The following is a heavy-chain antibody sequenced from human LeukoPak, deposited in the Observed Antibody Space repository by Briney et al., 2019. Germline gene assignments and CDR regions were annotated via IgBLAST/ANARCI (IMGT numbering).Heavy chain of an antibody. CDR3: ARESGNYYDRRIDA. D-gene: IGHD3-22*01. J-gene: IGHJ5*02. Sequence: SETLSLTCAVSGGSISSSNWWNWVRQPPGKGLEWIGEIYHSGSTNYNPSLKSRVTLSVDKSKNQFSLKLSSVTAADTAVYYCARESGNYYDRRIDAWGQGTLVTVSS. CDR2: IYHSGST. V-gene: IGHV4-4*02. CDR1: GGSISSSNW.